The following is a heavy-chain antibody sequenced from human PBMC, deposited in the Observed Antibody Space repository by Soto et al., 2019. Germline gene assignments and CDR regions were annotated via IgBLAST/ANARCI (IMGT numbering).Heavy chain of an antibody. V-gene: IGHV3-48*01. CDR3: ASSVYDCSGGSCYRGDI. Sequence: GGSLRLSCAASGFTFSSYSMNWVRQAPGKGLEWVSSISSSSSTIYYADSVKGRFTISRDNAKNSLYLQMNSLRAEDTAVYYCASSVYDCSGGSCYRGDIWGQGTMVTVSS. CDR2: ISSSSSTI. CDR1: GFTFSSYS. J-gene: IGHJ3*02. D-gene: IGHD2-15*01.